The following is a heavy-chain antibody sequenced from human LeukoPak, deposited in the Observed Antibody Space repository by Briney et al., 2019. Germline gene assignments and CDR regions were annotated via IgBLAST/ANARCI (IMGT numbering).Heavy chain of an antibody. V-gene: IGHV4-31*03. CDR1: GGSISSGGYY. Sequence: SQTLSLSCTVSGGSISSGGYYWSWIRQHPGKGLEWIGYIYYSGSTYYNPSLKSRVTISVDTSKNQFSLKLSSVTAADTAVYYCALYGSGSYNFDFWGQGTLVTVSS. D-gene: IGHD3-10*01. CDR2: IYYSGST. CDR3: ALYGSGSYNFDF. J-gene: IGHJ4*02.